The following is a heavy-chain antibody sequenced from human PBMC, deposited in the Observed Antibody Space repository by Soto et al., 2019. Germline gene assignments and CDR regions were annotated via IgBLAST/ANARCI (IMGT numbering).Heavy chain of an antibody. Sequence: GASVKVSCKTSGFTFSTYYLHWVRQAPGQGLEWMAMINPKADGTEYAQKFQGRATLARDTSTNTVYMDLSSLRSEDTAVYYCARGREYSGYDLLDFRGQGTQVTVSS. J-gene: IGHJ4*02. CDR2: INPKADGT. CDR3: ARGREYSGYDLLDF. D-gene: IGHD5-12*01. CDR1: GFTFSTYY. V-gene: IGHV1-46*03.